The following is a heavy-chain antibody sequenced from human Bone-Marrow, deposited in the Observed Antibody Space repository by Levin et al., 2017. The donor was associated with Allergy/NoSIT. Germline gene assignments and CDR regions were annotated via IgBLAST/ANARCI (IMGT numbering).Heavy chain of an antibody. D-gene: IGHD4/OR15-4a*01. CDR3: ARDPGTNGHDWYFER. J-gene: IGHJ2*01. V-gene: IGHV3-74*01. CDR2: IESDEIST. CDR1: GFTFSYSR. Sequence: GGSLRLSCAASGFTFSYSRMHWVRQAPGKGLVWVSRIESDEISTNHADSVKGRFPISRDNAKNTLYLQMNGLRAEDTAVYYGARDPGTNGHDWYFERWGRGTLVTVSS.